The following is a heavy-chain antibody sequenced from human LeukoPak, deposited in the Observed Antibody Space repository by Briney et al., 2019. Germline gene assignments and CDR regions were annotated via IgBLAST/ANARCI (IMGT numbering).Heavy chain of an antibody. CDR1: GFTFSSYW. D-gene: IGHD1-26*01. Sequence: QPGGSLRLSCAASGFTFSSYWMSWVRQAPGKGLEWVANIKQDGSEKYYVDSVKGRFTISRDNAKNSLYLQMNSLRAEDTAVYYCARTSGSYYAQRSESFDYWGQGTLVTVSS. CDR3: ARTSGSYYAQRSESFDY. V-gene: IGHV3-7*01. CDR2: IKQDGSEK. J-gene: IGHJ4*02.